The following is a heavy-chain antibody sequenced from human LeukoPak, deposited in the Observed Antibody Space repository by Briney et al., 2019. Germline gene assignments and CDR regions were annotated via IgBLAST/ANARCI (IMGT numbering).Heavy chain of an antibody. D-gene: IGHD6-13*01. CDR3: ARSGGGSWYGLVY. J-gene: IGHJ4*02. CDR2: IYHSGST. Sequence: SETLSLTCAVSGGSISSSNWWSWVRQPPGKGLEWIGEIYHSGSTNYNPSLKSRVTISVDKSKNQFSLKLSSVTAADTAVYYCARSGGGSWYGLVYWGQGTLVTVSS. V-gene: IGHV4-4*02. CDR1: GGSISSSNW.